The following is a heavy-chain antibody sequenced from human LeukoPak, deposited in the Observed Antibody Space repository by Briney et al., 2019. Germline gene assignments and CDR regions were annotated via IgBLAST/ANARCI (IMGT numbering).Heavy chain of an antibody. CDR3: AREHYNYYDNSGSIDY. D-gene: IGHD3-22*01. J-gene: IGHJ4*02. CDR2: IWYDGSNK. CDR1: GFTFSSYG. Sequence: GGSLRLFCAASGFTFSSYGMHWVRQAPGKGLEWVAVIWYDGSNKYYADSVKGRFTISRDNPKNTLYLQMNGLRAEDTAVYYCAREHYNYYDNSGSIDYWGQGTLVTVSS. V-gene: IGHV3-33*01.